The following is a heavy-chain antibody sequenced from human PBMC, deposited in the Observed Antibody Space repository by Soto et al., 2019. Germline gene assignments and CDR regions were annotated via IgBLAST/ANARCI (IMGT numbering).Heavy chain of an antibody. V-gene: IGHV4-59*08. CDR1: GGSISSSY. CDR3: ARLEESRSSRWGIYFYYMGV. Sequence: QVQLQESGPGLVKPSETLSLTCTVSGGSISSSYWSWIRQPPGKGLEWFGYIYDSGNTNYNPSLKSRVTISVDTSKNQFSLKLSSVTAADTAVYFCARLEESRSSRWGIYFYYMGVWGKGTTVTVSS. CDR2: IYDSGNT. D-gene: IGHD6-13*01. J-gene: IGHJ6*03.